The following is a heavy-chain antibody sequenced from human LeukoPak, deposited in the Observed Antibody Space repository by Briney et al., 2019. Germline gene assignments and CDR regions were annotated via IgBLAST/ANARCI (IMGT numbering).Heavy chain of an antibody. CDR2: ISASGGST. CDR3: ATPPTYYDFWSGYPPVDY. CDR1: GFTVGSHA. J-gene: IGHJ4*02. V-gene: IGHV3-23*01. D-gene: IGHD3-3*01. Sequence: GRSLRRSGAASGFTVGSHAMSLVRPAPGHGLESVSPISASGGSTYYADSVKGRFTISRDNSKNTLYLQMNSLRAEDTAVYYCATPPTYYDFWSGYPPVDYWGQGTLVTVSS.